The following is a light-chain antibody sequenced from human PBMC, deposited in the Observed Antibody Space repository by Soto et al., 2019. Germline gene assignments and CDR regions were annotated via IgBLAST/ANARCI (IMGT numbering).Light chain of an antibody. CDR2: EAS. CDR3: CSNAGSSTLRV. V-gene: IGLV2-23*01. J-gene: IGLJ2*01. CDR1: SSDVGTYKL. Sequence: QSALTQPASVSGSPGQSITISCTGTSSDVGTYKLVSWYQQHPGKAPKLMIYEASKQPSGVSNRFSGSKSGNTASLTISGLQAEDESDDYYCSNAGSSTLRVFGGGTQLTVL.